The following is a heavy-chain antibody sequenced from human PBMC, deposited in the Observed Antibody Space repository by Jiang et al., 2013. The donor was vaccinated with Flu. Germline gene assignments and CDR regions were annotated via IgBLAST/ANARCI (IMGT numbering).Heavy chain of an antibody. J-gene: IGHJ4*02. CDR1: GFTFSDYY. V-gene: IGHV3-72*01. CDR2: IRNKAKSHTT. CDR3: ASLPGDY. Sequence: RLSCAASGFTFSDYYMDWVRQAPGKGLEWVARIRNKAKSHTTEYAASVKGRFTVSRDDSKNSLYLQMNSLKTEDTALYYCASLPGDYWGQGTLVTVSS.